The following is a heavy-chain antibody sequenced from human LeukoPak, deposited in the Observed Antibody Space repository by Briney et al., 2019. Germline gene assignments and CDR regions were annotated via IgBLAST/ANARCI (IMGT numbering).Heavy chain of an antibody. CDR3: ARDNSTYSSSWYLIYNWFDP. Sequence: ASVKVSCEASGYTFTNYGINWVRQAPGQGLEWMXXXXXXXXNTNYAQKFQGRVTMTRDTSTSTVYMELSSLRSEDTAVYYCARDNSTYSSSWYLIYNWFDPWGQGTLVTVSS. CDR2: XXXXXXNT. CDR1: GYTFTNYG. D-gene: IGHD6-13*01. J-gene: IGHJ5*02. V-gene: IGHV1-18*01.